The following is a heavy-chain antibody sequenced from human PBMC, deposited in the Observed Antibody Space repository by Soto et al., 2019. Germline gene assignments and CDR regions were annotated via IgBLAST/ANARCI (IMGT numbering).Heavy chain of an antibody. J-gene: IGHJ6*02. CDR3: AKERWEGYGMDV. D-gene: IGHD1-26*01. V-gene: IGHV3-11*01. Sequence: GGSLRLSCAASGFTFSDYYIHWIRRAPGKGLEWISYISGNGEIIQYAASARGRFTISRDNSKNTLYLQMNSLRAEDTAVYYCAKERWEGYGMDVWGQGTTVTVSS. CDR2: ISGNGEII. CDR1: GFTFSDYY.